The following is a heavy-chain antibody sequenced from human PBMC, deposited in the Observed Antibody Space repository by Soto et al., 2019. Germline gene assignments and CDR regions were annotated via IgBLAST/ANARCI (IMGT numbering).Heavy chain of an antibody. CDR3: ARGRSVSGSYSFDYYYGMDV. CDR2: IIPIFGTA. CDR1: GGTFSSYA. Sequence: GASVKVSCKASGGTFSSYAISWVRQAPGQGLEWMGGIIPIFGTANYAQKFQGRVTITADESTSTAYMELSSLRSEDTAVYYCARGRSVSGSYSFDYYYGMDVWGQGTTVTVS. V-gene: IGHV1-69*13. J-gene: IGHJ6*02. D-gene: IGHD1-26*01.